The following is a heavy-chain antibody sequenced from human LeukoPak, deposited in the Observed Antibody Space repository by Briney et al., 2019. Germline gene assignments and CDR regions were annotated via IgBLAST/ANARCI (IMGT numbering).Heavy chain of an antibody. CDR3: ARRTRYYYDSSGYSPSQWFDP. D-gene: IGHD3-22*01. CDR2: IYYSGST. CDR1: GGSISSSSYY. Sequence: SETLSLTCTVSGGSISSSSYYWGWIRQPPGKGLEWIGSIYYSGSTYYNPSLKSRATISVDTSKNQFSVELSSRTAANTAVYSCARRTRYYYDSSGYSPSQWFDPWGQGTLVTVSS. J-gene: IGHJ5*02. V-gene: IGHV4-39*01.